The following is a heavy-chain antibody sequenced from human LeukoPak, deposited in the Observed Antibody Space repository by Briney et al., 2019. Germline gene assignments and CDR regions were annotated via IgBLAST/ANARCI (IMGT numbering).Heavy chain of an antibody. J-gene: IGHJ4*02. Sequence: ASVKVSCKASGYTFTSYGISWVRQAPGQGLEWMGWTSTYNDETAYARKFQDRLTMTTDTSTSTAYLELRSLRADDTAVYYCARGGSRVTTINILDYWGQGALVTVSS. V-gene: IGHV1-18*04. CDR3: ARGGSRVTTINILDY. CDR1: GYTFTSYG. CDR2: TSTYNDET. D-gene: IGHD5-24*01.